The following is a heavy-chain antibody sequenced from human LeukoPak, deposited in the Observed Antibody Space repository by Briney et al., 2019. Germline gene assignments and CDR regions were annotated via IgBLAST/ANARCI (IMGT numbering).Heavy chain of an antibody. V-gene: IGHV3-9*01. CDR1: GFTFDDHA. Sequence: GRSLRLSCAASGFTFDDHAMHWVRQAPGKGLEWVSGFNWNSGSSAYADSVKGRFTISRDNAKNSLYLQMNSLRAEDTALYYCAKGYRSSWSSHFDYWGQGTLVTVSS. CDR2: FNWNSGSS. J-gene: IGHJ4*02. CDR3: AKGYRSSWSSHFDY. D-gene: IGHD6-13*01.